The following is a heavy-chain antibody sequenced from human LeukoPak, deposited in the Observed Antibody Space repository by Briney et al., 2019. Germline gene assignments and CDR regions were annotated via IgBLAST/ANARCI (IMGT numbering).Heavy chain of an antibody. D-gene: IGHD3-16*02. CDR1: GFTFSNAW. Sequence: PGGSLRLSCAASGFTFSNAWMSWVRQAPGKGLEWVGRIKSKTIDGTIDYAAPVKGRFTISRDDSKNKLYLQMNSLTTEDTAVYYCAAAIRYRESIGPVIGASQIWGQGTTVPVSP. CDR3: AAAIRYRESIGPVIGASQI. J-gene: IGHJ3*02. CDR2: IKSKTIDGTI. V-gene: IGHV3-15*01.